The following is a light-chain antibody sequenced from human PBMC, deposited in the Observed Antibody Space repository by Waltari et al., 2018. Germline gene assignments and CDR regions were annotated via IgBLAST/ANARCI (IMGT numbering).Light chain of an antibody. Sequence: EVGMTQSPLSLPVILGQPASISSRSSQSLVHTNGNTYLFWIQQRPGQPPRRLIDGSSNRDPGVPDRFSGSGSGTDFTLKISRVEADDVGVYYCMQSTIWPYSFGQGTNLEIK. CDR2: GSS. J-gene: IGKJ2*01. V-gene: IGKV2-30*02. CDR1: QSLVHTNGNTY. CDR3: MQSTIWPYS.